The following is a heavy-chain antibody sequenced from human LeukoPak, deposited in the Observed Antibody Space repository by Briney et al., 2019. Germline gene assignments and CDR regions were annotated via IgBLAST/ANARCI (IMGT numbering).Heavy chain of an antibody. CDR2: ISSSSSYI. Sequence: GGSLRLSCAASGFTFSSYSMNWVRQAPGKGLEWVSSISSSSSYIYYADSVKGRFTISRDNAKNSLYLQMNSLRAEDTAVYYCAREVITGTGDYWGQGTLVTVSS. D-gene: IGHD1-20*01. J-gene: IGHJ4*02. CDR3: AREVITGTGDY. V-gene: IGHV3-21*01. CDR1: GFTFSSYS.